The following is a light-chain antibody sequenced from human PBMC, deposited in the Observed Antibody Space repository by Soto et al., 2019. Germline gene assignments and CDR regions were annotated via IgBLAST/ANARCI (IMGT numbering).Light chain of an antibody. V-gene: IGKV3-20*01. CDR2: GAS. CDR1: QSVSSY. J-gene: IGKJ1*01. CDR3: QQYGSSPLWT. Sequence: EVVLTQSPATMSLYPGEGSTLSCRSSQSVSSYLAWYQQKPGQAPRLLIYGASSRATGIPDRFSGSGSGTDFTLTISRLEPEDFAVYYCQQYGSSPLWTFGQGTKVDIK.